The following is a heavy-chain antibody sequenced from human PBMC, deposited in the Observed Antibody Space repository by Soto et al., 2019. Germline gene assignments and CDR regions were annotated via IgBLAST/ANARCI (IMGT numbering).Heavy chain of an antibody. Sequence: GWSLRLSCASSVFTFSSYWMSWVRQAPGKGLEWVANIKQDGSEKYYVDSAKGRFTISRDNAKNSLYLQMNSLRAEDTAVYYCARDETYYYGSGPVGGQGTLVTVSS. CDR2: IKQDGSEK. D-gene: IGHD3-10*01. CDR3: ARDETYYYGSGPV. V-gene: IGHV3-7*01. CDR1: VFTFSSYW. J-gene: IGHJ4*02.